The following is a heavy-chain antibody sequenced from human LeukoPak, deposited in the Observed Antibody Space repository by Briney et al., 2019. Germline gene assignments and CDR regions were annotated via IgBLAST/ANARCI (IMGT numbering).Heavy chain of an antibody. CDR2: INWNGGST. D-gene: IGHD3-10*01. V-gene: IGHV3-20*04. CDR3: AREKETLLSITMVRGLIRRHYYMDV. Sequence: GGSLRLSCATSGFIFDDHGMSWVRQVPGKGLEWVSGINWNGGSTGYADSVKGRFTISRDNAKNSLYLQMNSLRAEDTAVYYCAREKETLLSITMVRGLIRRHYYMDVWGKGTTVTISS. J-gene: IGHJ6*03. CDR1: GFIFDDHG.